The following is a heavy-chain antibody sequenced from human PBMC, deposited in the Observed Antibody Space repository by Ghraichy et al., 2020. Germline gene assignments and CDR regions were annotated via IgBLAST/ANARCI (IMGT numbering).Heavy chain of an antibody. CDR2: ISSSSSYI. V-gene: IGHV3-21*01. J-gene: IGHJ3*02. CDR1: GFTFSSYS. CDR3: AREWRASEAAFDI. Sequence: GGSLRLSCAASGFTFSSYSMNWVRQAPGKGLEWVSSISSSSSYIYYADSVKGRFTISRDNAKNSLYLQMNSLRAEDTAVYYCAREWRASEAAFDIWGQGTMVT. D-gene: IGHD3-3*01.